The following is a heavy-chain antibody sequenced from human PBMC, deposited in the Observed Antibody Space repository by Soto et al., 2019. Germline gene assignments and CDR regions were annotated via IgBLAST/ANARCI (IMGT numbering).Heavy chain of an antibody. CDR2: INAGNGNT. CDR3: ARSIVVVTALDY. CDR1: GYTFTSYA. Sequence: QVQLVQSGAEKKKPGASVKVSCKASGYTFTSYAMHWLRQAPGQRLEWMGWINAGNGNTKYSQKFQGRVTITRDTCASTAYMELSSLRSEDTAVYYCARSIVVVTALDYWGQGTLVTVSS. J-gene: IGHJ4*02. V-gene: IGHV1-3*05. D-gene: IGHD2-21*02.